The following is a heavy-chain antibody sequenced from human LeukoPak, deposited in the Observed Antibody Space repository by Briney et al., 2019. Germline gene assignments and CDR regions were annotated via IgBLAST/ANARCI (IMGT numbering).Heavy chain of an antibody. V-gene: IGHV4-59*01. CDR1: GGSIRTSY. J-gene: IGHJ4*02. D-gene: IGHD3-3*01. Sequence: PSETLSLTCTVSGGSIRTSYWAWIRQPPGKGVEYIGLISGTGSANYNASLESRVTISLVTSKNQFSLKMRSVTAADTAMYYCARGGGESTFGYYFDYWGQGTLVTVSS. CDR2: ISGTGSA. CDR3: ARGGGESTFGYYFDY.